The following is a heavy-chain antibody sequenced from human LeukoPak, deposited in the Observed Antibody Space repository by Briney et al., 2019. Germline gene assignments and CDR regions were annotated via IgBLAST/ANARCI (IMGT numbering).Heavy chain of an antibody. J-gene: IGHJ4*02. V-gene: IGHV1-69*04. CDR2: IIPILGIA. CDR1: GGIFSSYA. CDR3: ARDLPPYYFDY. Sequence: SVKVSCKASGGIFSSYAISWVRQAPGQGLEWMGRIIPILGIANYAQKFQGRVTITADKSTSTAYMDLSSLRSEDTAVYCCARDLPPYYFDYWGQGTLVTVSS.